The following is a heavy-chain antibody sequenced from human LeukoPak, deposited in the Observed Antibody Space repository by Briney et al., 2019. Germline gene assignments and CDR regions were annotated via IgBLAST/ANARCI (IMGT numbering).Heavy chain of an antibody. CDR3: ARETAGAEGY. CDR1: GYTLTELS. V-gene: IGHV1-46*01. Sequence: GASVKVSCKVSGYTLTELSMHWVRQAPGQGLEWMGIINPSGGSTSYAQKFQGRVTMTRDMSTSTVYMELSSLRSDDTAVYYCARETAGAEGYWGQGTLVTVSS. J-gene: IGHJ4*02. D-gene: IGHD1-26*01. CDR2: INPSGGST.